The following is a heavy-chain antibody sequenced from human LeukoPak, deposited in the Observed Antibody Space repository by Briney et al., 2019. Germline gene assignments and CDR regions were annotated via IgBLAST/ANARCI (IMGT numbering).Heavy chain of an antibody. CDR1: GYTFTNYA. Sequence: ASVKVSCKASGYTFTNYAISWVRQAPGQGLEWMGWISAFNGNTNYAQKLQGRVTMTTDTSTSTAYTELRSLRSDDTAVYYCARHHSSGWPLDAFDIWGQGTMVTVSS. J-gene: IGHJ3*02. V-gene: IGHV1-18*01. D-gene: IGHD6-19*01. CDR3: ARHHSSGWPLDAFDI. CDR2: ISAFNGNT.